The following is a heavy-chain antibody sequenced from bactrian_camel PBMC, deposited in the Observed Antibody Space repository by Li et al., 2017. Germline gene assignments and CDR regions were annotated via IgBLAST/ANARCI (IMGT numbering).Heavy chain of an antibody. CDR1: GFQFADYP. CDR2: IAYDGWVS. D-gene: IGHD3*01. V-gene: IGHV3-1*01. J-gene: IGHJ4*01. CDR3: AADPLRMIPSNICNGW. Sequence: VQLVESGGGLVQPGGSLRLSCSASGFQFADYPMSWVRQAPGKGLEWVAQIAYDGWVSRYHDSAKGRFTISQDNAKNTVYLQMNSLKPEDTAVYYCAADPLRMIPSNICNGWWGQGTQVTVS.